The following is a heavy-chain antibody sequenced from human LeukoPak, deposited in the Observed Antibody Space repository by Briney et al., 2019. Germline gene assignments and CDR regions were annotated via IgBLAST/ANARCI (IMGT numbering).Heavy chain of an antibody. CDR3: ANLASGSLLDY. CDR2: IWYDGSNK. V-gene: IGHV3-33*06. D-gene: IGHD6-19*01. CDR1: GFTFSNYD. J-gene: IGHJ4*02. Sequence: PGRSLRLSCVASGFTFSNYDMYWVRQTPGKGLEWVALIWYDGSNKYYADSVKGRFTISRDNSKNTLYLQMNSLRAEDTAVYYCANLASGSLLDYWGQGTLVTVSS.